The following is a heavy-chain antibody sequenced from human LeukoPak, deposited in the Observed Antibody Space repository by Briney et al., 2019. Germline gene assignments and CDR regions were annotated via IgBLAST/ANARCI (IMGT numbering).Heavy chain of an antibody. CDR2: ISSSSSTI. V-gene: IGHV3-48*04. Sequence: GGSLRLSCAASGFTFSSYSMNWVRQAPGKGLEWVSYISSSSSTIYYADSVKGRFTISRDNAKNSLYLQMNSLRAEDTAVYYCARDRGVGATAGWSSYFDYWGQGTLVTVSS. CDR1: GFTFSSYS. CDR3: ARDRGVGATAGWSSYFDY. J-gene: IGHJ4*02. D-gene: IGHD1-26*01.